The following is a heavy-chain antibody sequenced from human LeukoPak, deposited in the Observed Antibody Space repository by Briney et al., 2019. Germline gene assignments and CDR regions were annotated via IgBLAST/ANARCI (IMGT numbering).Heavy chain of an antibody. V-gene: IGHV3-7*01. CDR2: IKQDGSEK. CDR3: AREDCSSTSCYTGSGY. D-gene: IGHD2-2*02. J-gene: IGHJ4*02. Sequence: GGSLRLSCAASGFTFSDYWMNWVRQPPGKGLEWVANIKQDGSEKYYVDSVKGRFTISRDNAKNSLYLQMNSLRAEDTAVYYCAREDCSSTSCYTGSGYWGQGTLVTVSS. CDR1: GFTFSDYW.